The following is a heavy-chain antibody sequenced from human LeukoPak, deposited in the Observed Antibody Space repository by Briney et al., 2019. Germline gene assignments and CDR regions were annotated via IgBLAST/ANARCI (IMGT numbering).Heavy chain of an antibody. Sequence: PRGSLRLSCAASGFTVSSTYMSWVRQAPGKGLEWVSVIYSGGNIYYIDSVKGRFTISRDTSKNTLYLQMNSLRVEDTAVYFCASRHCSGGGCYFAGADPFDYWGQGTLVTVSS. CDR3: ASRHCSGGGCYFAGADPFDY. D-gene: IGHD2-15*01. CDR2: IYSGGNI. J-gene: IGHJ4*02. CDR1: GFTVSSTY. V-gene: IGHV3-53*01.